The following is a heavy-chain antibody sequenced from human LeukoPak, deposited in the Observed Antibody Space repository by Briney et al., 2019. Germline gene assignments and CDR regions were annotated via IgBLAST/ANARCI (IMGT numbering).Heavy chain of an antibody. J-gene: IGHJ4*02. CDR3: ARARGFSGYPDY. Sequence: SETLSLTCAVYGGSFSGYYWSWIRQPPGKGLEWIGYIYYSGSTNYNPSLKSRVTISVDTSKNQFSLKLSSVTAADTAVYYCARARGFSGYPDYWGQGTLVTVSS. D-gene: IGHD3-22*01. V-gene: IGHV4-59*01. CDR1: GGSFSGYY. CDR2: IYYSGST.